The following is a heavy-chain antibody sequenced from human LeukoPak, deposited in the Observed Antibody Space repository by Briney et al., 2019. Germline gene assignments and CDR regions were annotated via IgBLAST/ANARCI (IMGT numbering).Heavy chain of an antibody. Sequence: SVKVSCKASGFTFSNSAVQWVRQARGQRLEWIGWIVVGSGNTNYAQKFQERVTITRDMSTSTAYMGLSSLRCDDTAVYYCAADPRGVGATNDAFDIWGQGTLVTVSS. CDR1: GFTFSNSA. CDR2: IVVGSGNT. CDR3: AADPRGVGATNDAFDI. D-gene: IGHD1-26*01. J-gene: IGHJ3*02. V-gene: IGHV1-58*01.